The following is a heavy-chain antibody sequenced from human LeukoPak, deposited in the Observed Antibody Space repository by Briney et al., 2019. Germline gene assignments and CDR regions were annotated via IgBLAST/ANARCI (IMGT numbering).Heavy chain of an antibody. D-gene: IGHD2-21*02. V-gene: IGHV4-59*01. Sequence: SETLSLTCTVSGGSINNNYWSWIRQPAGKGLEWIGYIYYSGSTNYNPSLKSRVTISVDTSKNQFSLKLSSVTAADTAVYYCARVVVTAVGYNAFDIWGQGTMVTVSS. CDR2: IYYSGST. J-gene: IGHJ3*02. CDR1: GGSINNNY. CDR3: ARVVVTAVGYNAFDI.